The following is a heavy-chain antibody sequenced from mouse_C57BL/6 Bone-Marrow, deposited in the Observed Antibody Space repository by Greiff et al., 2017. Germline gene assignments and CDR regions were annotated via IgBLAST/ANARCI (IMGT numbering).Heavy chain of an antibody. CDR1: GYTFTTYP. D-gene: IGHD4-1*01. J-gene: IGHJ2*01. V-gene: IGHV1-47*01. Sequence: VKLMESGAELVKPGASVKMSCKASGYTFTTYPIEWMKQNHGKSLEWIGNFHPYNDDTKYNEKFKGKATLTADKSSSTAYMELRSLTSEDSAVYFCARSGTGYWGQGTTLTVSS. CDR2: FHPYNDDT. CDR3: ARSGTGY.